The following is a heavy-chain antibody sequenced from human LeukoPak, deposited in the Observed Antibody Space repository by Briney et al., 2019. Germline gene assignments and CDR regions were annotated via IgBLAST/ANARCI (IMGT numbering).Heavy chain of an antibody. V-gene: IGHV1-69*05. CDR2: IIPIFGTA. CDR3: AREGIFGAPPEFDP. Sequence: ASVKVSCKASGGTFSSYAISWVRQAPGQGLEWMGGIIPIFGTANYAQKFQGRVTITTDESTSTAYMELSSLRSEDTAVYYCAREGIFGAPPEFDPWGQGTLVTVSS. CDR1: GGTFSSYA. D-gene: IGHD3-3*01. J-gene: IGHJ5*02.